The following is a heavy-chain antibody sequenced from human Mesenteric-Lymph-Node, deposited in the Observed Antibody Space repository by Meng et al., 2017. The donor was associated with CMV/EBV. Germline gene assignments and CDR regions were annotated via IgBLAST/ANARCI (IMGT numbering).Heavy chain of an antibody. CDR1: GGTFSNYA. D-gene: IGHD2-8*01. CDR2: ISASNGNT. V-gene: IGHV1-18*04. Sequence: ASVKVSCKASGGTFSNYAISWVRQAPGQGLEWMGWISASNGNTHYAPKFQGRVTLTTDTSTTTAYMELRSLRSDDTAIYYCAREVMGNWGMDYWGQGTLVTVSS. J-gene: IGHJ4*02. CDR3: AREVMGNWGMDY.